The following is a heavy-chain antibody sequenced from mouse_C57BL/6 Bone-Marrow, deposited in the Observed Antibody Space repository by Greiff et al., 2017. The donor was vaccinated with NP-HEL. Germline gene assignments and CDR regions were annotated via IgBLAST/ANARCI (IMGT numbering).Heavy chain of an antibody. CDR3: AATGGNDVNFDY. V-gene: IGHV5-17*01. CDR1: GFTFSDYG. CDR2: ISSASSTI. Sequence: EVQRVESGGGLVKPGGSLKLSCAASGFTFSDYGMHWVRQAPEQGLEWVAYISSASSTIYYAHTVKGRFTFSGDTATNTPFLQITSLMSEDTAMDYCAATGGNDVNFDYWGQGTTVTVSS. D-gene: IGHD2-2*01. J-gene: IGHJ2*01.